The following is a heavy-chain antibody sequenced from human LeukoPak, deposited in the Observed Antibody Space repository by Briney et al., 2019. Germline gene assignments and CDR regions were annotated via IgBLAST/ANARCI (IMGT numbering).Heavy chain of an antibody. V-gene: IGHV4/OR15-8*01. Sequence: TWARQAPGKGLEWIGEIYHSGSTNYNPSLKSRVTISEDKSKNQFSLKLNSVTATDTAVYYCAREGAARSSSWYLDYWGQGTLVTVSS. CDR2: IYHSGST. D-gene: IGHD6-13*01. J-gene: IGHJ4*02. CDR3: AREGAARSSSWYLDY.